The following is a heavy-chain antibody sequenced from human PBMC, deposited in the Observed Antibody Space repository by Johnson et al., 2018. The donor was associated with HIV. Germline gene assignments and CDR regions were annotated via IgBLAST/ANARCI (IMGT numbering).Heavy chain of an antibody. D-gene: IGHD6-19*01. J-gene: IGHJ3*02. CDR1: GFTFSSYA. Sequence: VQLVESGGCVVQPGRSLRLSCAASGFTFSSYAMHWVRQAPGKGLEWVGRIKSKTDGGTTDYAAPVKGRFTISRDDSKNTLYLQMNSLKTEDTAVYYCAKDIASGYTNGGTLDIWGQGTMVTVSS. CDR3: AKDIASGYTNGGTLDI. V-gene: IGHV3-15*01. CDR2: IKSKTDGGTT.